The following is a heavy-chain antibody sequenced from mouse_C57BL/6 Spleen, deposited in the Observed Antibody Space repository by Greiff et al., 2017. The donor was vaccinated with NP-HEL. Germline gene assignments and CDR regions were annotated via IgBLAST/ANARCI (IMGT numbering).Heavy chain of an antibody. J-gene: IGHJ2*01. CDR1: GFTFSSYA. CDR3: TRAGDYGPRGYFDY. D-gene: IGHD2-4*01. CDR2: ISSGGDDI. V-gene: IGHV5-9-1*02. Sequence: EVLLVEPGAGLVKPGGSLKLSCAASGFTFSSYAMSWVRQTPEKRLEWIAYISSGGDDIYYADTLKGRFTISGDNARNTVYLQRSSLKSEDTAMYYCTRAGDYGPRGYFDYWGQGTTLTVSS.